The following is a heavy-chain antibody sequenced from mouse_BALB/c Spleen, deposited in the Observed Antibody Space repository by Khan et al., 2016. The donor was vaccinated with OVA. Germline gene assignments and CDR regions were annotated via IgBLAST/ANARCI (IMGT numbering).Heavy chain of an antibody. V-gene: IGHV5-6*01. CDR3: ARLAYYYDSEGFAY. CDR1: GFTFSTYG. D-gene: IGHD1-1*01. CDR2: VSTGGGYT. J-gene: IGHJ3*01. Sequence: EVKLMESGGDLVKPGGSLKLSCAASGFTFSTYGMSWVRQTPDKRLEWVATVSTGGGYTYYPYIVKGRFTISRDNAKNTLYLQMSSLKSEDTAMFYCARLAYYYDSEGFAYWGQGTLVTVSA.